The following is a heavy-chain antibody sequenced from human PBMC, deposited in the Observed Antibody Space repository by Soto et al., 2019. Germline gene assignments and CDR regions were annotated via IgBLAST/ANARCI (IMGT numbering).Heavy chain of an antibody. J-gene: IGHJ4*02. Sequence: GESLKISCNGSGYSFTSYWIGWVRQMPGKGLEWMGIIYPGDSDTRYSPSFQGQVTISADKSISTAYLQWSSLKASDTAMYYCASTGNPGYSSGWYAVYWGQGTLVTVSS. V-gene: IGHV5-51*01. D-gene: IGHD6-19*01. CDR2: IYPGDSDT. CDR1: GYSFTSYW. CDR3: ASTGNPGYSSGWYAVY.